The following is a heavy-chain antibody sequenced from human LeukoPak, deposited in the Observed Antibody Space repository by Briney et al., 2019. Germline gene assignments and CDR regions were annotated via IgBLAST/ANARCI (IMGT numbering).Heavy chain of an antibody. J-gene: IGHJ4*02. D-gene: IGHD6-19*01. V-gene: IGHV4-59*12. Sequence: NPSETLSLTCTVSGGSISSYYWSWIRQPPGKGLEWIGYIYYSGSTNYNPSLKSRVTISVDTSKNQFSLKLSSVTAADTAVYYCASSRIAVAGTTPYYWGQGTLVTVSS. CDR1: GGSISSYY. CDR3: ASSRIAVAGTTPYY. CDR2: IYYSGST.